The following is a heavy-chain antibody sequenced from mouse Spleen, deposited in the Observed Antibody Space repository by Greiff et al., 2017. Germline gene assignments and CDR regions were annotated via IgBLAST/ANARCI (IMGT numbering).Heavy chain of an antibody. CDR3: ASYDYDEVAY. CDR2: IDPNSGGT. D-gene: IGHD2-4*01. J-gene: IGHJ3*01. V-gene: IGHV1-72*01. CDR1: GYTFTSYW. Sequence: QVQLKQPGAELVKPGASVKLSCKASGYTFTSYWMHWVKQRPGRGLEWIGRIDPNSGGTKYNEKFKSKATLTVDKPSSTAYMQLSSLTSEDSAVYYCASYDYDEVAYWGQGTLVTVSA.